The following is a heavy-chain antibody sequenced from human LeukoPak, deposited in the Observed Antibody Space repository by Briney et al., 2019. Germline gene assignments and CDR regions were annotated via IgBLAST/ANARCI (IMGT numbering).Heavy chain of an antibody. CDR1: GGTFSRYA. D-gene: IGHD2-2*01. J-gene: IGHJ4*02. CDR3: AKGYCSSTSCYDFDY. CDR2: IIPIFGTA. V-gene: IGHV1-69*13. Sequence: ASVKVSCKASGGTFSRYAISWVRQAPGQGLEWMGGIIPIFGTANYAQKFQGRVTITADESTSTAYMELSSLRSEDTAVYYCAKGYCSSTSCYDFDYWGQGTLVTVSS.